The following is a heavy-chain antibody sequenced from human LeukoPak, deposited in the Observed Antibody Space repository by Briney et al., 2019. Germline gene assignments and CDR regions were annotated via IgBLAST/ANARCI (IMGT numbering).Heavy chain of an antibody. CDR3: ARAAGVGATVIDY. CDR1: GFTFSSYS. CDR2: ISSSSSTI. D-gene: IGHD1-26*01. V-gene: IGHV3-48*01. J-gene: IGHJ4*02. Sequence: PGGSLRLSCAASGFTFSSYSMNWVRQAPGKGLEWVSYISSSSSTIYYADSVKGRFTIPRDNAKNSLYLQMNSLRAEDTAVYYCARAAGVGATVIDYWGQGTLVTVSS.